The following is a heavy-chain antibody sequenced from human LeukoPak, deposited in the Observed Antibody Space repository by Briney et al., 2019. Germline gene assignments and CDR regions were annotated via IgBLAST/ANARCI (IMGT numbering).Heavy chain of an antibody. CDR2: INHSGST. D-gene: IGHD3-9*01. Sequence: SETLSLTCAAYGGSFSAYYWSWIRQPPGKGLEWIGEINHSGSTNYNPSLKSRVTISVDTSKNQFSLKLSSVTAADTAVYYCATLDILTGVDFWGQGTLVTVSS. J-gene: IGHJ4*02. CDR3: ATLDILTGVDF. CDR1: GGSFSAYY. V-gene: IGHV4-34*01.